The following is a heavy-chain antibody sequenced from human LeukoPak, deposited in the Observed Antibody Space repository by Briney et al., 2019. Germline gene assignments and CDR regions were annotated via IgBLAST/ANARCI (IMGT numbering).Heavy chain of an antibody. V-gene: IGHV1-2*02. CDR2: ININTGGT. Sequence: GASVKVSCKTSGYTFTGYYLHWMRQAPGQGLECMGWININTGGTTYPQKFQGRVTMTRDTSISTAYMELSSLRSDDTAVYYCARDPGYKTLDYWGQGTLVTVSS. CDR1: GYTFTGYY. CDR3: ARDPGYKTLDY. J-gene: IGHJ4*02. D-gene: IGHD1-1*01.